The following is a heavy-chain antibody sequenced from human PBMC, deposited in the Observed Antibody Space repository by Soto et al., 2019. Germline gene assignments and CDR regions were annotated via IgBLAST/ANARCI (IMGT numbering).Heavy chain of an antibody. V-gene: IGHV1-18*01. CDR2: ISASTRNT. CDR1: GYTFSDYA. Sequence: QVQLVQSGGEVKKPGASVKVSCQASGYTFSDYAISWVRQAPGQGLEWMGWISASTRNTDQAQNFQGRVILTLDTSTNTDYMELRSLRSDDTAVYYCVRGYCSVGSCYACWHFDLWGRGTLVTVSS. D-gene: IGHD2-15*01. J-gene: IGHJ2*01. CDR3: VRGYCSVGSCYACWHFDL.